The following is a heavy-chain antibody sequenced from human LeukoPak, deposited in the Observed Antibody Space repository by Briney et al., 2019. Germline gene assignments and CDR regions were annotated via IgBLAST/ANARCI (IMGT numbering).Heavy chain of an antibody. V-gene: IGHV4-34*01. D-gene: IGHD4-17*01. J-gene: IGHJ4*02. CDR1: GETFSGFY. CDR2: INYSGST. Sequence: SETLSLTCAVYGETFSGFYWSWIRQPPGKGLEWIGEINYSGSTNYNPSLKSRVTISVDTSKNQFSLNLSSVTAADTAVYYCARISTVTHQFDYWGQGMLVTVSS. CDR3: ARISTVTHQFDY.